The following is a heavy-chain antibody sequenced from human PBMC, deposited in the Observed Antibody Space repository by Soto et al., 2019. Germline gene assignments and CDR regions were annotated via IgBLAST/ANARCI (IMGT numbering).Heavy chain of an antibody. CDR2: TYYRSKWYN. J-gene: IGHJ3*02. V-gene: IGHV6-1*01. CDR1: GDSVSSNSAT. CDR3: ARLLGIYAAFDI. Sequence: SQTLSLTCGISGDSVSSNSATWSWIRQSPSRGLEWLGRTYYRSKWYNDYSLSVKSRITINPDTSKNQFSLQLNSVTPEDTAVYQCARLLGIYAAFDIWRQGTGVTVSS. D-gene: IGHD2-8*02.